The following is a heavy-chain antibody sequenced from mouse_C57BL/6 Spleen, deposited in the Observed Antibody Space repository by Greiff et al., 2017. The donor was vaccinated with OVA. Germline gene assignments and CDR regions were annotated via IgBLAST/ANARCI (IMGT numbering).Heavy chain of an antibody. J-gene: IGHJ2*01. CDR3: ARRGTGTDY. CDR1: GYTFTSYW. V-gene: IGHV1-59*01. CDR2: IDPSDSYT. D-gene: IGHD4-1*01. Sequence: QVQLQQPGAELVRPGTSVKLSCKASGYTFTSYWMHWVKQRPGQGLEWIGVIDPSDSYTNYNQKFKGKATLTVDTSSSTAYMQRSSLTSEDSAVYYCARRGTGTDYWGQGTTLTVSS.